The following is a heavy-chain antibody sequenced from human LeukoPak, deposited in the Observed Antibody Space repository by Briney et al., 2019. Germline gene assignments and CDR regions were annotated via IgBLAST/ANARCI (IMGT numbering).Heavy chain of an antibody. J-gene: IGHJ2*01. D-gene: IGHD5-12*01. V-gene: IGHV4-34*01. CDR2: INHSGST. CDR1: GGSFSGYY. Sequence: SETLSLTCAVYGGSFSGYYWSWIRQPPGKGLEWIGEINHSGSTNYNPSLKSQVTISVDTSKNQFSLKLSSVTAADTAVYYCARARRDGYNPNWYFDLWGRGTLVTVSS. CDR3: ARARRDGYNPNWYFDL.